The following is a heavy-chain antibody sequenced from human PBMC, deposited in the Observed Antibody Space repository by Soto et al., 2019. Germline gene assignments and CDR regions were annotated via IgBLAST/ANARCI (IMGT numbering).Heavy chain of an antibody. CDR3: ASSYYDFWSGYYGGAFDI. J-gene: IGHJ3*02. Sequence: SETLSLTCTVSGGSISSSSYYWGWIRQPPGKGLEWIGSIYYSGSTYYNPSLKSRVTISVDTSKNQFSLKLSSVTAADTAVYYCASSYYDFWSGYYGGAFDIWGEGTRVT. CDR1: GGSISSSSYY. D-gene: IGHD3-3*01. V-gene: IGHV4-39*01. CDR2: IYYSGST.